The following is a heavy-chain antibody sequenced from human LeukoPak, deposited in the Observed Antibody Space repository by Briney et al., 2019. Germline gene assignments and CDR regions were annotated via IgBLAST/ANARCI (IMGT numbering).Heavy chain of an antibody. J-gene: IGHJ4*02. Sequence: QPGESLRLSCAASGFTFSSYGMHWVRQAPGKGLEWVAVISYDGSNKYYADSVKGRFTISRDNSKNTLFLQMNTLRAEDTAVYYCAKAQHGYDISPFDYWGQGTLVTVSS. D-gene: IGHD6-13*01. CDR1: GFTFSSYG. V-gene: IGHV3-30*18. CDR3: AKAQHGYDISPFDY. CDR2: ISYDGSNK.